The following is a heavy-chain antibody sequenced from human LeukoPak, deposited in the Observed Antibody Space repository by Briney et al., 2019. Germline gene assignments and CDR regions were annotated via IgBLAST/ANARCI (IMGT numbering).Heavy chain of an antibody. V-gene: IGHV3-11*04. CDR3: ARSWYSSGWYDY. Sequence: GGSLRLSCAASGFTFSASDMTWIRQAPGKGLEWLSFISGSGYTIYYADSVRGRFTISRDNSKNTLYLQMGSLRAEDMAVYYCARSWYSSGWYDYWGQGTLVTVSS. CDR2: ISGSGYTI. CDR1: GFTFSASD. D-gene: IGHD6-19*01. J-gene: IGHJ4*02.